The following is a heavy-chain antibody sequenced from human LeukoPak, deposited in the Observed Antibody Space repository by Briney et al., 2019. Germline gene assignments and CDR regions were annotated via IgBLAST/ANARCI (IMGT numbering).Heavy chain of an antibody. CDR1: GGSFSGYY. Sequence: SETLSLTCAVYGGSFSGYYWSWIRQPPGKGLEWIGEINHSGSTNYNPSLKSRVTISVDRSKNQFSLKLSSVTAADTAVHYCARGGGCSGGCCYYMDVWGKGTTVTVSS. D-gene: IGHD2-15*01. V-gene: IGHV4-34*01. J-gene: IGHJ6*03. CDR2: INHSGST. CDR3: ARGGGCSGGCCYYMDV.